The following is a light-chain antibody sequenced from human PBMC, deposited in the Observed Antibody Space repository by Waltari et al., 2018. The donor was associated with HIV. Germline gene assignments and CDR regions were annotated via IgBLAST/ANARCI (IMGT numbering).Light chain of an antibody. V-gene: IGKV1-NL1*01. CDR3: QQYYTVPYS. CDR2: TAS. J-gene: IGKJ2*03. CDR1: QAFSDS. Sequence: DIQMAQSPSPLSASVGHRVTIPCRASQAFSDSVAWYQHKAGQAPKLLLYTASALESGVPSRFGGSGSGTHYTLTISSLQPEDSAIYYCQQYYTVPYSFGQGTNLEIK.